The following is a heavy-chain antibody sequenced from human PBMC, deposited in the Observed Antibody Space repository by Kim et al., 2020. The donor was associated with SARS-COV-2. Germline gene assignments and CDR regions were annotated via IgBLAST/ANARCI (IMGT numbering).Heavy chain of an antibody. D-gene: IGHD1-26*01. CDR3: AKDLKSGGYYYYYGMDV. J-gene: IGHJ6*02. Sequence: SVKGRLTISRDQYKNTLYLQLNSLRPEDTAVYYCAKDLKSGGYYYYYGMDVWGQGTTVTVSS. V-gene: IGHV3-30*02.